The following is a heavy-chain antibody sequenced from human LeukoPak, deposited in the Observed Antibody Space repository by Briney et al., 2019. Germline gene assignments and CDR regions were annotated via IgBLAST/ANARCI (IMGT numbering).Heavy chain of an antibody. Sequence: PSETLSLTCAVYGGSFSGYYWSWIRQPPGKGLEWIGEINHSGSTNYNPSLKSRVTISVDTSKNQFSLKLSSVTAADTAVYCCARGGYSSSWYAGLNNWFDPWGQGTLVTVSS. V-gene: IGHV4-34*01. D-gene: IGHD6-13*01. CDR3: ARGGYSSSWYAGLNNWFDP. CDR2: INHSGST. J-gene: IGHJ5*02. CDR1: GGSFSGYY.